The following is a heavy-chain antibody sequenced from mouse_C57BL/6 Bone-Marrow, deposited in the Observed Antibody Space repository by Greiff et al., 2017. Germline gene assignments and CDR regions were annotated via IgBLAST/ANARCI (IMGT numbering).Heavy chain of an antibody. D-gene: IGHD2-2*01. CDR2: LYPEDGDT. CDR3: TTHGSPYSIDY. V-gene: IGHV14-4*01. Sequence: VHVKPSGAELVRPGASVKLSCTASGFNIKDDYMHWVKQRPEQGLEWIGWLYPEDGDTEYASKFPGKATMTADPSSNTACLQLSSLTSEDAAVYYCTTHGSPYSIDYWGQGTTLTVSS. CDR1: GFNIKDDY. J-gene: IGHJ2*01.